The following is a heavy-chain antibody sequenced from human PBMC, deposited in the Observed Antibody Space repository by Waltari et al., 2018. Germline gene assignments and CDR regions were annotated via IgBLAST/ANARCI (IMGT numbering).Heavy chain of an antibody. CDR1: GFTFSSYA. Sequence: EVQLLESGGGLVQPGGSLRLSCAASGFTFSSYALSWVRQAPGKGLEWVSAFSGSGGSTYYADSVKGRFTISRDNSKNTLYLQMNSLRAEDTAVYYCAKAGYSSSSNWFDPWGQGTLVTVSS. CDR3: AKAGYSSSSNWFDP. CDR2: FSGSGGST. D-gene: IGHD6-6*01. V-gene: IGHV3-23*01. J-gene: IGHJ5*02.